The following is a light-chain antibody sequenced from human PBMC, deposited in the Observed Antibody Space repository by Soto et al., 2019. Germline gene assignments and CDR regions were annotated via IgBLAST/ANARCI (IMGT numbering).Light chain of an antibody. CDR3: QQFHNWPPIT. V-gene: IGKV3D-15*01. J-gene: IGKJ5*01. CDR1: QSVSNN. CDR2: DAS. Sequence: EIVMTQSPATLSVSPGGRATLSCSASQSVSNNLAWYQQKPGQAPRLLIYDASSRATGIPDRFSGGGSGTDFTLTISRLEPEDFAVYYCQQFHNWPPITFGQGTRLEIK.